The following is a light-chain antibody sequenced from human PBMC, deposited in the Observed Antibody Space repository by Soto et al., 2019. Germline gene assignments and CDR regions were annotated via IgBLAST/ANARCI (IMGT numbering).Light chain of an antibody. CDR1: RSNIGAGYD. CDR3: QTFDIGLSAWV. V-gene: IGLV1-40*01. CDR2: ANS. J-gene: IGLJ3*02. Sequence: QSVLTQPPSVSGAPGQRVTISCTGSRSNIGAGYDVHWYQQFSGKAPKLLIFANSNRPSGVPGRFSGSKSGTSASLAITGLQAEDEADYYCQTFDIGLSAWVFSGGTKVTVL.